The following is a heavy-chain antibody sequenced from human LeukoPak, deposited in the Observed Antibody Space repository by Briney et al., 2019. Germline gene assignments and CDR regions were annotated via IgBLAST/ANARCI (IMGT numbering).Heavy chain of an antibody. CDR3: ARGGAVGATGSVLFDP. CDR2: INPNSGGT. D-gene: IGHD1-26*01. CDR1: GYTFTGYY. Sequence: GASVKVSCKASGYTFTGYYMHWVRQAPGQGLEWMGWINPNSGGTNYAQKLQGRVTMTTDTSTSTAYMELRSLRSDDTAVYYCARGGAVGATGSVLFDPWGQGTLVTVSS. J-gene: IGHJ5*02. V-gene: IGHV1-2*02.